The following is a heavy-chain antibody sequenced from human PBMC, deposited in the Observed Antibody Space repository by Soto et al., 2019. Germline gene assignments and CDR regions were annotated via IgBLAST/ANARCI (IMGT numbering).Heavy chain of an antibody. D-gene: IGHD2-15*01. V-gene: IGHV4-59*01. J-gene: IGHJ6*02. CDR1: GGSISSYY. CDR2: IYYSGST. CDR3: ARGVVVVVAASIYYYGMDV. Sequence: SETLSLTCTVSGGSISSYYWSWIRQPPGKGLEWIGYIYYSGSTNYNPSLKSRVTISVDTSKNQFSLKLSSVTAADTAVYYCARGVVVVVAASIYYYGMDVWGQGTTVTVSS.